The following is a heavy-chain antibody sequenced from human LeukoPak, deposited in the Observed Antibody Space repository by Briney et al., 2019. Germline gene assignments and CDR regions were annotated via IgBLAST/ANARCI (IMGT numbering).Heavy chain of an antibody. CDR1: GGAINSESYY. V-gene: IGHV4-61*02. D-gene: IGHD3-22*01. CDR2: SYVSGST. Sequence: KTSETLSLTCTVSGGAINSESYYWSWIRQPAGKGLEWIGRSYVSGSTNYNHSLKSRVTITVDTSKNQFPIKLSSVTAADTAVYYCASTYYYDSSAYNYYHYMDVWGKGTTVTVSS. J-gene: IGHJ6*03. CDR3: ASTYYYDSSAYNYYHYMDV.